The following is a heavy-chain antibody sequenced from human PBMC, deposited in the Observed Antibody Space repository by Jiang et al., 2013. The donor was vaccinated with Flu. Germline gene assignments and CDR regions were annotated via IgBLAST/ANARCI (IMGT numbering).Heavy chain of an antibody. V-gene: IGHV3-11*01. D-gene: IGHD2-8*01. CDR2: ISSSGSTI. Sequence: VQLLESGGGLVKPGGSLRLSCAASGFTFSDYYMSWIRQAPGKGLEWVSYISSSGSTIYYADSVKGRFTISRDNAKNSLYLQMNSLRAEDTAVYYCARDGDCTNGVCPTNDYYYYGMDVWGQGTTVTVSS. J-gene: IGHJ6*02. CDR3: ARDGDCTNGVCPTNDYYYYGMDV. CDR1: GFTFSDYY.